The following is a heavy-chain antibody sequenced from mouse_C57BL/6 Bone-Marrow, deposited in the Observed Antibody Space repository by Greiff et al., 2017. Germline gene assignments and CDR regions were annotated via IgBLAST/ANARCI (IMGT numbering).Heavy chain of an antibody. J-gene: IGHJ1*03. CDR3: ARWVTTVVARYWYFDV. CDR1: GYTFTSYG. D-gene: IGHD1-1*01. CDR2: IYPRSGNT. Sequence: VKLMESGAELARPGASVKLSCKASGYTFTSYGISWVKQRTGQGLEWIGEIYPRSGNTYYNEKFKGKATLTADKSSSTAYMELRSLTSEDSAVYFCARWVTTVVARYWYFDVWGTGTTVTVSS. V-gene: IGHV1-81*01.